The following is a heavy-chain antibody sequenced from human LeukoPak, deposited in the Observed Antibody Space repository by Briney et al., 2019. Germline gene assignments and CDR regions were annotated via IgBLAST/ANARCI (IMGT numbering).Heavy chain of an antibody. D-gene: IGHD2-2*02. J-gene: IGHJ6*02. CDR2: MNPNSGNT. V-gene: IGHV1-8*01. CDR1: GYTFTSYD. CDR3: ARAHPTPIEQQHHYTADLYYYYYYGMDV. Sequence: GASVNVSCEASGYTFTSYDINWVRQATGQGLEWMGWMNPNSGNTGYAQKFQGRVTMTRNTSISTAYMELSSLRSEDTAVYYCARAHPTPIEQQHHYTADLYYYYYYGMDVWGQGTTVTVSS.